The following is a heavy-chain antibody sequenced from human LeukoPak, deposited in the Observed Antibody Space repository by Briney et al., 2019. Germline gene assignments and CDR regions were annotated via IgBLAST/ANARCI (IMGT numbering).Heavy chain of an antibody. CDR3: TKDPNGDYVGAFDP. V-gene: IGHV3-21*04. CDR1: GFTFSNYF. Sequence: GGSLRLSCAASGFTFSNYFMHWVRQAPGKGLEWVSSITSSGSYIYYADSVKGRFTISRDNSKNTLYLQMNSLRADDTAIYYCTKDPNGDYVGAFDPWGQGTLVTVSS. CDR2: ITSSGSYI. J-gene: IGHJ5*02. D-gene: IGHD4-17*01.